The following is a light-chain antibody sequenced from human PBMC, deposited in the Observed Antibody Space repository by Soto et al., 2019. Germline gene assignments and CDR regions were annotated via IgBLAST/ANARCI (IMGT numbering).Light chain of an antibody. CDR1: QSISSNF. V-gene: IGKV3D-20*02. J-gene: IGKJ3*01. CDR2: GAS. Sequence: ENVLTQSPGTLSLSPGERASLSCRASQSISSNFLAWYQQKPGQAPRLLIYGASNKLPGIPDRFSGSGSGTDFTLTISRLEPEDFAVYYCQQRSSWPFTFGPGTKVDIK. CDR3: QQRSSWPFT.